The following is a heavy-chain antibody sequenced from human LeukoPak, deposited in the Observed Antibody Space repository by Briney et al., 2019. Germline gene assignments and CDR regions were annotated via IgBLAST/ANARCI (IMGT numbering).Heavy chain of an antibody. CDR1: GFSFSSYW. D-gene: IGHD6-19*01. CDR2: ISSSSSTI. J-gene: IGHJ4*02. V-gene: IGHV3-48*02. Sequence: GGSLRLSCAASGFSFSSYWMSWVRQAPGKGLEWVSYISSSSSTIYYADSVKGRFTISRDNAKNSLYLQMNSLRDEDTAVYYCAKGPQRLVRRGHIDYWGQGTLVTVSS. CDR3: AKGPQRLVRRGHIDY.